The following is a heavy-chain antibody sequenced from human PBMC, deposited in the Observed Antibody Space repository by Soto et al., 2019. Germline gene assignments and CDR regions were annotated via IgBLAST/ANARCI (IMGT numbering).Heavy chain of an antibody. CDR2: TNYRSKLYN. CDR1: GDSVPRNSAA. D-gene: IGHD3-22*01. CDR3: AREVPYYDSSGYFSHFYGMDV. V-gene: IGHV6-1*01. Sequence: PSQTLSLTCAVSGDSVPRNSAAWNWIRQSPSRGLKWLGRTNYRSKLYNDYAVYVKSRISINPDTSKNQFSLQLNSVTPEDTAVYYCAREVPYYDSSGYFSHFYGMDVWGQGTTVTVSS. J-gene: IGHJ6*02.